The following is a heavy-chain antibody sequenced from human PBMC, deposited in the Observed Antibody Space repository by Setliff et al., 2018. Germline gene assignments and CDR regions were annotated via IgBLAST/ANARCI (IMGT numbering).Heavy chain of an antibody. J-gene: IGHJ5*01. CDR3: VGRDFSGGDS. CDR2: ISYSGTP. Sequence: SETLSLTCTVSDDSFTSSRYYWGWIRQAPGSGLEWIGSISYSGTPYYNASVESRVTISISADTSNKSFSLNLFSVTAADTAVYYCVGRDFSGGDSWGHGTLVTVSS. CDR1: DDSFTSSRYY. D-gene: IGHD6-25*01. V-gene: IGHV4-39*02.